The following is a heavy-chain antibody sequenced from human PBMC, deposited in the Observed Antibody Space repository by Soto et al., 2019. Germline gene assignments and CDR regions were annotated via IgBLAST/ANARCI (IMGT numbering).Heavy chain of an antibody. CDR2: ISYMGTT. J-gene: IGHJ4*02. D-gene: IGHD3-22*01. V-gene: IGHV4-59*01. CDR3: TKSGGGYGNSGYYGGDDDS. CDR1: GGSMNNYY. Sequence: PSETLSLTCTVSGGSMNNYYWSWIRQAPGKGLQYIGYISYMGTTNYNPSLKSRVTISVDTSKNQFSLKLTSVTAADTALYYCTKSGGGYGNSGYYGGDDDSWGRGTLVTVSS.